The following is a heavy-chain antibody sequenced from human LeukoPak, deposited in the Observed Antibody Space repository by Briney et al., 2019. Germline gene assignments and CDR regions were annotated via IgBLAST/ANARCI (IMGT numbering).Heavy chain of an antibody. D-gene: IGHD3-16*01. V-gene: IGHV3-64D*06. CDR1: GFVFSIYT. CDR3: VKDFGRVRGTPDS. J-gene: IGHJ4*02. CDR2: ISGSGNGART. Sequence: GGSLRLSCSASGFVFSIYTMYWVRQAPGKGPEYVSTISGSGNGARTYYADSVKGRFTISRDDSKSLLYLQMNGLRGEDTAVYYCVKDFGRVRGTPDSWGQGTLVTVSP.